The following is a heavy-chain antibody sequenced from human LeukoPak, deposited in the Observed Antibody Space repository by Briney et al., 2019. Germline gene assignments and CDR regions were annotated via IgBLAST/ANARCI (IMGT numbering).Heavy chain of an antibody. CDR3: ASVGERRSRYSSSWYGY. V-gene: IGHV4-4*02. CDR2: IYHSGST. D-gene: IGHD6-13*01. Sequence: SETLSLTCAVSGGSISSSNWWSWVRQPPGKRLEWIGEIYHSGSTNYNPSLKSRVTISVDKSKNQFSLKLSSVTAADTAVYYCASVGERRSRYSSSWYGYWGQGTLVTVSS. J-gene: IGHJ4*02. CDR1: GGSISSSNW.